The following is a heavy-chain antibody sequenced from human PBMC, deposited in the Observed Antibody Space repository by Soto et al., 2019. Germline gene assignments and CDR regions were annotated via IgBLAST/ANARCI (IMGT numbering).Heavy chain of an antibody. CDR2: IWYDGSNK. Sequence: PGGSLRLSCAASGFTFSSYGMHWVRQAPGKGLEWVAVIWYDGSNKYYADSVKGRFTISRDNSKNTLYLQMNSLRAEDTAVYYCAREALWYYDSSGSRLGYFDYWGQGTLVTVSS. CDR1: GFTFSSYG. J-gene: IGHJ4*02. CDR3: AREALWYYDSSGSRLGYFDY. D-gene: IGHD3-22*01. V-gene: IGHV3-33*01.